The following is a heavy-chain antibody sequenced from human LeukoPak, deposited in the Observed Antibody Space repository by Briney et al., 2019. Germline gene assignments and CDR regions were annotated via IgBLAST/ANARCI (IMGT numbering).Heavy chain of an antibody. V-gene: IGHV1-69*06. D-gene: IGHD4-17*01. CDR3: ARDFYGSVKQGENWFDP. J-gene: IGHJ5*02. CDR1: GGTFSSYD. Sequence: SVKVSCKASGGTFSSYDISWVRQAPGQGLEWMGGIIPIFGTANYAQKFQGRVTITADKSTSTAYMELSSLRSEDTAVYYCARDFYGSVKQGENWFDPWGQGTLVTVSS. CDR2: IIPIFGTA.